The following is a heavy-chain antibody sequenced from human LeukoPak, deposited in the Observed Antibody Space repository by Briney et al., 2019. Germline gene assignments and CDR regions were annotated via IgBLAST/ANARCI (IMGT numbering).Heavy chain of an antibody. J-gene: IGHJ4*02. Sequence: SETLSLTCAVYGGSFRGYYWSWIRQPPGKGLEWIGEINHSGSTNYNPSLKSRVTISVDTSKNQFSLKLSSVTAADTAVYYCARGLWLRSSLDYWGQGTLVTVSS. CDR3: ARGLWLRSSLDY. CDR2: INHSGST. V-gene: IGHV4-34*01. CDR1: GGSFRGYY. D-gene: IGHD5-12*01.